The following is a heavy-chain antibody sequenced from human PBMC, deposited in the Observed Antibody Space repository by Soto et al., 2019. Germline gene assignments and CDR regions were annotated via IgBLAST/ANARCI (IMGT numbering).Heavy chain of an antibody. CDR3: ARDQPGYSYGYGLGY. CDR2: ISSSSSYI. D-gene: IGHD5-18*01. CDR1: GFTFSSYS. J-gene: IGHJ4*02. V-gene: IGHV3-21*01. Sequence: EVQLVESGGGLVKPGGSLRLSCAASGFTFSSYSMNWVRQAPGKGLEWVSSISSSSSYIYYADSVKGRFTISRDNAKNSLYLKMNSLRARDRAVYYGARDQPGYSYGYGLGYWGQGTWSPSPQ.